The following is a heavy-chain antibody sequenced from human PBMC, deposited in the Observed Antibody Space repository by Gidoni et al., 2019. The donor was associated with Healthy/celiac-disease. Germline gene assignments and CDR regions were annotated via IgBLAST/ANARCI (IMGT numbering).Heavy chain of an antibody. CDR2: ISSSSSYI. CDR1: GFTFSSYS. D-gene: IGHD4-17*01. CDR3: AREGHDYGDPSYYYYGMDV. V-gene: IGHV3-21*01. Sequence: CAASGFTFSSYSMNWVRQAPGKGLEWVSSISSSSSYIYYADSVTGRFTIARDNAKNSLYLQMNSLRAEDTAVYYCAREGHDYGDPSYYYYGMDVWGQGTTVTVSS. J-gene: IGHJ6*02.